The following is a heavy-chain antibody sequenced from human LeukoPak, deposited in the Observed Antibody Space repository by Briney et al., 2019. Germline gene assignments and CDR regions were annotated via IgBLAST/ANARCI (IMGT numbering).Heavy chain of an antibody. CDR3: ARGRRDGYNLKNFDY. V-gene: IGHV4-34*01. D-gene: IGHD5-24*01. CDR2: INHSGST. CDR1: GGSFSGYY. Sequence: SETLSLTCAVYGGSFSGYYWSWIRQPPGKGPEWIGEINHSGSTNYNPSLKSRVTISVDTSKNQFSLKLSSVTAADTAVYYCARGRRDGYNLKNFDYWGQGTLVTVSS. J-gene: IGHJ4*02.